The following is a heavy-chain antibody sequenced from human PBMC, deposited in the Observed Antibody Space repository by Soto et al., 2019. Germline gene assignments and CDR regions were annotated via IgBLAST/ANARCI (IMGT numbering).Heavy chain of an antibody. CDR1: GGSISGYD. CDR2: INRSGST. J-gene: IGHJ4*02. V-gene: IGHV4-34*01. D-gene: IGHD3-22*01. Sequence: SETLSLTCAVYGGSISGYDWSWIRQPPGKVLEWIGEINRSGSTNYNPSLKSRVTISVDTSKNQFFLNLNSVTAADTAVYYCARVPKGDQFYYDSSGYYYGLLDYWGQRTLVTVSS. CDR3: ARVPKGDQFYYDSSGYYYGLLDY.